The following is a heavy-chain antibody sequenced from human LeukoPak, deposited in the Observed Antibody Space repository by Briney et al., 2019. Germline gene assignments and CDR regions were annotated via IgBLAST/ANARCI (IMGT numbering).Heavy chain of an antibody. CDR3: ARDRSDYVWGSYRYKGAFDI. Sequence: PSETLSLTCTVSGGSISSYYWSWIRQPPGKGLEWIGYIYYSGGTNYNPSLKSRVTISVDTSKNQFSLKLSSVTAADTAVYYCARDRSDYVWGSYRYKGAFDIWGQGTMVTVSS. V-gene: IGHV4-59*01. J-gene: IGHJ3*02. CDR1: GGSISSYY. CDR2: IYYSGGT. D-gene: IGHD3-16*02.